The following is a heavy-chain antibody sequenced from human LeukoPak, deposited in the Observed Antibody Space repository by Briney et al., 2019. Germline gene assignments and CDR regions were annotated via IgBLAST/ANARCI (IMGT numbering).Heavy chain of an antibody. CDR2: IWYDGSKK. D-gene: IGHD2-2*01. J-gene: IGHJ6*03. CDR3: ARGRCSSTSCSDYYYYYYMDV. Sequence: GGSLRLSCAASGFTFTNHGFHWVRQAPGKGLEGVAVIWYDGSKKFYADSVKGRFTISRDNSKNTLCLQMNSLRAEDTAVYYCARGRCSSTSCSDYYYYYYMDVWGKGTTVTVSS. V-gene: IGHV3-33*01. CDR1: GFTFTNHG.